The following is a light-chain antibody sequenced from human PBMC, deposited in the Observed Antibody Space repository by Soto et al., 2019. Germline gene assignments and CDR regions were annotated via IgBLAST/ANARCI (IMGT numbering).Light chain of an antibody. J-gene: IGKJ1*01. V-gene: IGKV3-15*01. CDR3: QQYLDWPRT. CDR1: QSIGGD. Sequence: EIVMTQAPATLSLSPGERATLSCRASQSIGGDLVWFQQKPGRAPRLLIYGAANRATGVPDRFSGSGAGTLFTLTISNLQSVDFAVYYFQQYLDWPRTFGQGTKVEV. CDR2: GAA.